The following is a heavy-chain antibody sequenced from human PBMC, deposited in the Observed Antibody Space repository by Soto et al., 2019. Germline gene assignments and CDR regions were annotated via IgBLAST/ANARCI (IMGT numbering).Heavy chain of an antibody. Sequence: QVQRVESGGGVVQPGRSLRLSCAASGFTFSSYAMHWVRQAPGKGLEWVAVISYDGSNKYYADSVKGRFTISRDNSKNTLYLQMNSMRAEDTAVYYCARESGRLERPGDFDYWGQGTLVTVSS. D-gene: IGHD1-1*01. CDR3: ARESGRLERPGDFDY. J-gene: IGHJ4*02. CDR1: GFTFSSYA. V-gene: IGHV3-30-3*01. CDR2: ISYDGSNK.